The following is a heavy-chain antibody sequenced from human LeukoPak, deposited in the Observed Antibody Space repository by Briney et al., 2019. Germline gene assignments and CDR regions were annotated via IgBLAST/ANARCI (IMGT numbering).Heavy chain of an antibody. CDR1: XFAFSSNW. Sequence: GSLRLXCAASXFAFSSNWMHWVRQTPGKGLVWVSRINSGGSTYYADSVKGRFTISRDNSKNTLYLQMNSLRAEDTAVYYCAKEGFDSWGQGTLVTVSS. CDR3: AKEGFDS. J-gene: IGHJ4*02. CDR2: INSGGST. V-gene: IGHV3-23*01.